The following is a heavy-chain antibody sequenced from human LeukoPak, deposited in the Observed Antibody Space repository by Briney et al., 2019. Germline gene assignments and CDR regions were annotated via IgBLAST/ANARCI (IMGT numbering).Heavy chain of an antibody. D-gene: IGHD1-26*01. CDR1: GGSSSGYN. J-gene: IGHJ4*02. CDR3: ARYGGSPSNYFGL. Sequence: PSETLSLTCAVYGGSSSGYNWSWIRQPPGKGLEWVGEINHSGSTNYNPSLKSRVTISVDTSKNHFSLKLSSVTAADTAVYYCARYGGSPSNYFGLWGQGTLITVSS. CDR2: INHSGST. V-gene: IGHV4-34*01.